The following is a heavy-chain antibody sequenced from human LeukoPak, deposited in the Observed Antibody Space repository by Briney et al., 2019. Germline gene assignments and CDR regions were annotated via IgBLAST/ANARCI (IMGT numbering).Heavy chain of an antibody. V-gene: IGHV1-2*02. CDR1: GYTFTGYH. Sequence: ASVKVSCKASGYTFTGYHMHWVRQAPGQGLEWMGWINPNSGGTNYAQKFQGRVTMTRDTSISTAYMELSRLRSDDTAVYYCARGGIGYYDSSGYVDYWGQGTLVTVSS. J-gene: IGHJ4*02. D-gene: IGHD3-22*01. CDR3: ARGGIGYYDSSGYVDY. CDR2: INPNSGGT.